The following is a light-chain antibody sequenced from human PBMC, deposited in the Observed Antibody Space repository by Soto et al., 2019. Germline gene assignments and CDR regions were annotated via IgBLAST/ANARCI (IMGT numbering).Light chain of an antibody. CDR1: QGSSW. CDR3: QQYNSYPT. Sequence: DIQMTQSASTLPASVEDRATIPCRAGQGSSWLAWYHQKPGKALKPLTYKASSLESGGPSRFSGSGSGTEFTLTISILQPDDFATYYCQQYNSYPTFGGGAKVEIK. J-gene: IGKJ4*01. CDR2: KAS. V-gene: IGKV1-5*03.